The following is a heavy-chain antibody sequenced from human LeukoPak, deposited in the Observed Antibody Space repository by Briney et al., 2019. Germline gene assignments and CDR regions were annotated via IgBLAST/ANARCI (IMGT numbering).Heavy chain of an antibody. CDR1: AFTFSSYG. Sequence: GGSLRLSCAASAFTFSSYGMHWVRQAPGKGLEWVAVISYDGSNKYYADSVKGRFTISRDNSKNTLYLQMNSLRAEDTAVYYCAKDVGYSSSSYFDYWGQGTLVTVSS. CDR2: ISYDGSNK. J-gene: IGHJ4*02. CDR3: AKDVGYSSSSYFDY. V-gene: IGHV3-30*18. D-gene: IGHD6-6*01.